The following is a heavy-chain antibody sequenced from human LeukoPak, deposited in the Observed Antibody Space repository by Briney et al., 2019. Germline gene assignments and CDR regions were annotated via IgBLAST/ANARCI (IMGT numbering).Heavy chain of an antibody. CDR3: AREVGGYSYGYRPTELCWYFDL. Sequence: SETLSLTCAVYGGSFNGYYWTWIRQAPGKGLEWIGEINHVGVTNSNPSLKSRVAISVDTSKNQFSLKLSSVTAADTAVYYCAREVGGYSYGYRPTELCWYFDLWGRGTLVTVSS. CDR1: GGSFNGYY. V-gene: IGHV4-34*01. CDR2: INHVGVT. D-gene: IGHD5-18*01. J-gene: IGHJ2*01.